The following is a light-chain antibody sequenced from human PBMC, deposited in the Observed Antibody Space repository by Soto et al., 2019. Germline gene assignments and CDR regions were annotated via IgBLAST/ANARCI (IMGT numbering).Light chain of an antibody. CDR1: SSNIGSLYD. Sequence: QSVLTQPPSVSGAPGQRVTISCTGSSSNIGSLYDVHWYQQLPGTAPKLLIYDNSNRPSGVPDRFSGSKSGTSASLAITGLQAEDEADYYCQSYDSSLSAAVFGRGTKVTVL. CDR2: DNS. J-gene: IGLJ2*01. V-gene: IGLV1-40*01. CDR3: QSYDSSLSAAV.